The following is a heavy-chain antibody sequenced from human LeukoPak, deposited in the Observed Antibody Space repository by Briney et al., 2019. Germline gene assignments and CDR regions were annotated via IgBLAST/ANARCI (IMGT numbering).Heavy chain of an antibody. V-gene: IGHV3-48*02. D-gene: IGHD3-9*01. CDR2: IRTTAEGAKYA. CDR3: ATDQRYAFDY. Sequence: GGSLRLSCATSGFSFTDYPKNWVRQAPGTGPEWISNIRTTAEGAKYAYYADSVKGRVTISRDDGKNTLYLHMNSLRDDDTVVYYCATDQRYAFDYWGQGILVTVSS. J-gene: IGHJ4*02. CDR1: GFSFTDYP.